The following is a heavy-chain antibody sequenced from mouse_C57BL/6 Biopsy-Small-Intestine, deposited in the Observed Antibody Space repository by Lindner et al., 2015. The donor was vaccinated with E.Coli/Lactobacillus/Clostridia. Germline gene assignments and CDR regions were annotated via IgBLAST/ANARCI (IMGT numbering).Heavy chain of an antibody. CDR1: GYSFTGYY. J-gene: IGHJ3*01. D-gene: IGHD1-1*01. V-gene: IGHV1-42*01. CDR3: ASYYYDGSLLFAY. CDR2: INPSTGGT. Sequence: VQLQESGPELVKPGASVKISCKASGYSFTGYYMHWVKQSPEKSLEWIGEINPSTGGTTYNQKFKAKATLTVDKSSSTAYMQLKSLTSEDSAVYYCASYYYDGSLLFAYWGQGTLVTVSA.